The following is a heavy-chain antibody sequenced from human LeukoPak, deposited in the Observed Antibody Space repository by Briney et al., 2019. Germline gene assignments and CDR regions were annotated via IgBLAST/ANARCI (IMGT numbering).Heavy chain of an antibody. V-gene: IGHV3-21*01. Sequence: GGSLRLSCAASGFTFSSYSMNWVRQAPGKGLEWVSSISSSSSYIYYADSVKGRFTISRDNAKNTLYLQMNSLRAEDTAVYYCARGNYDILTGSGNYYYGMDVWGKGTTVTVSS. J-gene: IGHJ6*04. CDR2: ISSSSSYI. D-gene: IGHD3-9*01. CDR3: ARGNYDILTGSGNYYYGMDV. CDR1: GFTFSSYS.